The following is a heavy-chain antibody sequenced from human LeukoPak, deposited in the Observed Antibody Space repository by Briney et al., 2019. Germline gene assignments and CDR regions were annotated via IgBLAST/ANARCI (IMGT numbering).Heavy chain of an antibody. J-gene: IGHJ4*02. V-gene: IGHV4-59*01. CDR2: IYYTGST. Sequence: PSETLSLTCTVSGGSISSSYWSWIRQAPGEGLEWIGYIYYTGSTNYNPSLKSRVTISVDTSKNQFSLKLSSVTGADTAVYYCARGGDGYTWNYWGQGTLVTVSS. CDR3: ARGGDGYTWNY. CDR1: GGSISSSY. D-gene: IGHD5-24*01.